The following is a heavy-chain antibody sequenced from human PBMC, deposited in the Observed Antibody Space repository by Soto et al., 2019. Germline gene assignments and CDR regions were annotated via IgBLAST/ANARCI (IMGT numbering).Heavy chain of an antibody. CDR2: IYPGESDT. V-gene: IGHV5-51*01. J-gene: IGHJ6*02. CDR1: GYALTKIL. CDR3: ARRSEYHYAAWKYYGLDV. Sequence: PXESLTISGQGPGYALTKILVGLVRQMPGKGAEWMGIIYPGESDTKYSPSFQGQVTISVDKSIATAYLQWSSLKASDTAMYYCARRSEYHYAAWKYYGLDVWGQGTTVTVSS. D-gene: IGHD3-10*01.